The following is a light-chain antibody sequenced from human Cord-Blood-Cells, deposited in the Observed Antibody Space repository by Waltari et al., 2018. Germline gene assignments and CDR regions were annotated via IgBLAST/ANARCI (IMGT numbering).Light chain of an antibody. CDR1: SSAFGGYNY. Sequence: QSALTQPASVSGSPGHSITLSCTRASSAFGGYNYVSWYHQHPGKSPKLMISEVSNRPSGVANRFSGSKSGNTASLTISGLQAEDEADYYCSSYTSSSTPYVFGTGTKVTVL. J-gene: IGLJ1*01. CDR2: EVS. CDR3: SSYTSSSTPYV. V-gene: IGLV2-14*01.